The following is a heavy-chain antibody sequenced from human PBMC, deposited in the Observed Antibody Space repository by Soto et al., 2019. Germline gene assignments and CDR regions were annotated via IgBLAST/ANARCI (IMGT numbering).Heavy chain of an antibody. J-gene: IGHJ5*02. Sequence: AWGSLRLSCAASGFTFISYSINLVRQAPWKWLEWVSYISSSSSTIYYADSVKGRFTIPRDNAKNSLYLQMNSLRDEDTAVYYCARTFQFPGPWGQGTLVTVSS. V-gene: IGHV3-48*02. CDR2: ISSSSSTI. CDR1: GFTFISYS. CDR3: ARTFQFPGP. D-gene: IGHD3-10*01.